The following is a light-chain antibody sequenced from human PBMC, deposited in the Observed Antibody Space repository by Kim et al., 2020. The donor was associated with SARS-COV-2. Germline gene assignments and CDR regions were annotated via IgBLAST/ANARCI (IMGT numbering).Light chain of an antibody. CDR3: QQYGTAPT. V-gene: IGKV3-20*01. CDR2: GGS. Sequence: ENVLTQSPGTLSVSPGERVTLSCRASQSLSNSYIAWYQQKPGQAPRLLMYGGSSRATGIPDRFSGSGSGTDFTLSISRLEPEDFAVYFCQQYGTAPTFGQGTRLEIK. J-gene: IGKJ5*01. CDR1: QSLSNSY.